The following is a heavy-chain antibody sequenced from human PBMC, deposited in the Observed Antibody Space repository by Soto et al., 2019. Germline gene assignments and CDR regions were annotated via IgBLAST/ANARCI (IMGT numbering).Heavy chain of an antibody. V-gene: IGHV3-23*01. CDR2: ISGSGGST. D-gene: IGHD6-19*01. J-gene: IGHJ4*02. Sequence: PGGSLRLSCAASGFTFSGYAMNWVRQAPGKGLEWVSGISGSGGSTYYADSVKGRFTISRDSAKNSLYLHMDSLRAEDTAVYYCAREVTGTAFFDSWGQGTLVTVSS. CDR1: GFTFSGYA. CDR3: AREVTGTAFFDS.